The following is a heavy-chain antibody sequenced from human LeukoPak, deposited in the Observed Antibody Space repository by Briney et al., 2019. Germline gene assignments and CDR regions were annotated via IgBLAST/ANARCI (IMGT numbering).Heavy chain of an antibody. CDR2: IHHSGST. D-gene: IGHD3-22*01. CDR1: GGSFSGYY. J-gene: IGHJ4*02. CDR3: ARGSHFFGSSGHDY. Sequence: SETLSLTCAVYGGSFSGYYWTWIRQPPGKGLEWIGQIHHSGSTTYTPSLESRVTMSVDTSNNQFSLKLRSVTAADTAVYFCARGSHFFGSSGHDYWGQGTLITVSS. V-gene: IGHV4-34*01.